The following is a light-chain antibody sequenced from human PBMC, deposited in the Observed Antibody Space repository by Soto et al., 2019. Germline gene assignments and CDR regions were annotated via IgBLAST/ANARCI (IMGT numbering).Light chain of an antibody. V-gene: IGKV3D-20*02. CDR1: QIVSSN. CDR3: QQYNNWPPT. Sequence: ENVLTQSPATLSLSPGERATLSCRATQIVSSNCLAWYQHKPGQAPRFLIYDASSRAPGIPDRFSGSGSGTDFTLTISSLQSEDFAVYYCQQYNNWPPTFGQGTRLEIK. CDR2: DAS. J-gene: IGKJ5*01.